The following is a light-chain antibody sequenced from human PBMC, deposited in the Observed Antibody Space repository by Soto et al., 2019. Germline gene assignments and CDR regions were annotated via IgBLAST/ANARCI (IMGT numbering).Light chain of an antibody. CDR2: DVN. CDR1: SSDVGGYNL. CDR3: SSYKSSSTLPYV. J-gene: IGLJ1*01. V-gene: IGLV2-14*01. Sequence: QSVLTQPASVSGSPGQSITISCTGTSSDVGGYNLVSWYQQYPDKAPKLMIFDVNTRPSGVSNRFSGSKSGNTASLTISGLLAEDEADYYCSSYKSSSTLPYVFGTGTKLTVL.